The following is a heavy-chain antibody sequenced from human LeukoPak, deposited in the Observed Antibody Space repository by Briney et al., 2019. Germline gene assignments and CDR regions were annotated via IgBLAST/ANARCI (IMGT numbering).Heavy chain of an antibody. CDR2: IYYSGST. CDR1: GGSISSGDYY. J-gene: IGHJ5*02. V-gene: IGHV4-30-4*08. Sequence: SQTLSLTCTVSGGSISSGDYYWSWIRQPPGKGLEWIGYIYYSGSTFHYNPSLKSRVNISVGTSKNQFSLRLSSVTAVDTAVYYCASANCSSASCYGANWFDPWGQGTLVTVSS. D-gene: IGHD2-2*01. CDR3: ASANCSSASCYGANWFDP.